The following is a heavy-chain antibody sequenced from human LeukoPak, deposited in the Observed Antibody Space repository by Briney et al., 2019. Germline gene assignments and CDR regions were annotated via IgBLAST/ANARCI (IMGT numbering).Heavy chain of an antibody. CDR3: ATTYYYDSSGYYSLNY. V-gene: IGHV5-51*01. CDR1: GYSFTSYW. CDR2: IYPGDSDT. D-gene: IGHD3-22*01. J-gene: IGHJ4*02. Sequence: GESLKISCKGSGYSFTSYWIGWVRQMPGKGLEWMGIIYPGDSDTRYSPSFQGQVTISADKSISTAYLQWSSLKASDTAMYYCATTYYYDSSGYYSLNYWGQGTLVTVSS.